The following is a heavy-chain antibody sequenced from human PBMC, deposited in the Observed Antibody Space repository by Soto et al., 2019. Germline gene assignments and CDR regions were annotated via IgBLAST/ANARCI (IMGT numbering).Heavy chain of an antibody. Sequence: QVQLQESGPGLVKPSETLSLSCTVSDGSLSPNYWSWIRQPPGKGLEWIGYIYYAGTTTYNPSLKSRVTISLDTPKNEVSLKLTSVTAADTAFYYCARLGRFYQALDSWGPGTLVTVSS. CDR2: IYYAGTT. CDR3: ARLGRFYQALDS. D-gene: IGHD2-2*01. J-gene: IGHJ4*02. V-gene: IGHV4-59*08. CDR1: DGSLSPNY.